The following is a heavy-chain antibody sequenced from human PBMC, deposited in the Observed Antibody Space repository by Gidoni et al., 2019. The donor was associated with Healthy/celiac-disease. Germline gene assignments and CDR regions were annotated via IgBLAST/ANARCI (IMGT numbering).Heavy chain of an antibody. CDR1: GFPFSSYA. D-gene: IGHD3-16*01. V-gene: IGHV3-30*04. Sequence: QVQLVESGGGVVQPGRSLRPSCAASGFPFSSYAMHWVRQAPGKGLEWVAVISYDGSDKYYADSVKGRFTISRDQSENTLSLQMNSLRPDDTAVYYCARDLVGGLRQTRGGITYWGQGALVTVSS. CDR2: ISYDGSDK. J-gene: IGHJ4*02. CDR3: ARDLVGGLRQTRGGITY.